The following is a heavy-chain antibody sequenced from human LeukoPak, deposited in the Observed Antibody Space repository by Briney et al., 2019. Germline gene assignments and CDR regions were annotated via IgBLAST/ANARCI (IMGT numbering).Heavy chain of an antibody. J-gene: IGHJ6*03. Sequence: LGGSLRLSCAASGFTFSSYAMSWVRQAPGKGLEWVSAISGSGGSTYYADSVKGRFTTSRDNSKNTLYLQMNSLKTEDTAVYYCARESWSGYYTFPYYYYMDVWGKGTTVTVSS. V-gene: IGHV3-23*01. CDR1: GFTFSSYA. CDR2: ISGSGGST. CDR3: ARESWSGYYTFPYYYYMDV. D-gene: IGHD3-3*01.